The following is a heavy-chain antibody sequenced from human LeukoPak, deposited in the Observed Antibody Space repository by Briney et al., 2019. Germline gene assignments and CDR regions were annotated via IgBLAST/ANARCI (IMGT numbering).Heavy chain of an antibody. CDR2: IIPIFGTA. CDR3: ARAPDVREVYYLDY. D-gene: IGHD4-17*01. V-gene: IGHV1-69*13. Sequence: TVNLSSAVSGGTFINYAISCVREAPRQGLEWMGGIIPIFGTANYAQRFQGRVTITADESTSTAYMELSSLRSEDTAVYYCARAPDVREVYYLDYWGQGTLVTVSS. J-gene: IGHJ4*02. CDR1: GGTFINYA.